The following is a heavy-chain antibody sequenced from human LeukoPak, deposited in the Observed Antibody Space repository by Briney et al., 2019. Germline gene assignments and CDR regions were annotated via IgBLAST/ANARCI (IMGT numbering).Heavy chain of an antibody. CDR2: ISSSGSYI. V-gene: IGHV3-21*01. D-gene: IGHD6-13*01. Sequence: GGSLRLSCAASGFTFSSYSMNWVRQAPGKGLEWVSSISSSGSYIYYADSVKGRFTISRDNAKNSLYLQMNSLRAEDTAVYYCARARVAAAGSIPDYWGQGTLVTVSS. CDR3: ARARVAAAGSIPDY. J-gene: IGHJ4*02. CDR1: GFTFSSYS.